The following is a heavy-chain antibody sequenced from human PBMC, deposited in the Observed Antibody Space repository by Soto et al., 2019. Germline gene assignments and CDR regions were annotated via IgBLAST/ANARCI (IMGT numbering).Heavy chain of an antibody. CDR1: GDSFNDYY. CDR2: INPNGGGT. CDR3: ARESGGATATLDYYYFYMDV. J-gene: IGHJ6*03. Sequence: VQLVQSGAEVKKPGASVKVSCKTSGDSFNDYYIHWVRQAPGQGLEWMGWINPNGGGTKYAQRFQGRVTVTRDTSIRTVYMELSSLRSDDTAVYHCARESGGATATLDYYYFYMDVWGKGTTVTVSS. D-gene: IGHD5-12*01. V-gene: IGHV1-2*02.